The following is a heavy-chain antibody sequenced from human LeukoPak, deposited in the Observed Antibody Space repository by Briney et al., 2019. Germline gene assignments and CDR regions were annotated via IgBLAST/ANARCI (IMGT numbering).Heavy chain of an antibody. J-gene: IGHJ4*02. CDR1: GGSISSGGYY. CDR2: IYYSGST. V-gene: IGHV4-31*03. CDR3: ARPGYSSGWRIYYFDY. D-gene: IGHD6-19*01. Sequence: SETLSLTCTVSGGSISSGGYYWSWIRQHPGKGLEWIGYIYYSGSTYYNPSLKSRVTISVDTSKNQFSLKLSSVTAADTAVYYCARPGYSSGWRIYYFDYWGQGTLVTVSS.